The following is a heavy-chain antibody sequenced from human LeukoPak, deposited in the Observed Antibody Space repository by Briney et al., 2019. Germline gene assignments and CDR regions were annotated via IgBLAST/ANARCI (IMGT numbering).Heavy chain of an antibody. CDR2: INHSGST. CDR1: GGSINSGDYY. J-gene: IGHJ4*02. Sequence: PSETLSLTCTVSGGSINSGDYYWSWIRQPPGKGLEWIGEINHSGSTNYNPSLKSRVTISVDRSKNQFSLKLSSVTAADTAVYYCARELELRYWGQGTLVTVSS. CDR3: ARELELRY. D-gene: IGHD1-7*01. V-gene: IGHV4-39*07.